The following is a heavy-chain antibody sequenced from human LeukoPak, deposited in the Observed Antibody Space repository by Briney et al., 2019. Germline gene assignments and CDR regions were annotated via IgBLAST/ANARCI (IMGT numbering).Heavy chain of an antibody. D-gene: IGHD3-10*01. J-gene: IGHJ6*03. Sequence: SSATLPLTCAASGLSFSGYYRSWIRQHPGKGLEWIGEINHSGSTNYNPSLKSRVTISVDTSKNQFSLKLSSVTAADTAVYYCARGITMVRGVIGPGNYYMDVWGKGTTVTVSS. CDR3: ARGITMVRGVIGPGNYYMDV. V-gene: IGHV4-34*01. CDR2: INHSGST. CDR1: GLSFSGYY.